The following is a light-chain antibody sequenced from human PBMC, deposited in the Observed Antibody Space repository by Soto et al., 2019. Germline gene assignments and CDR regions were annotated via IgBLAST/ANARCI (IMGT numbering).Light chain of an antibody. J-gene: IGLJ2*01. CDR2: DVS. CDR1: SSDVGGYNY. V-gene: IGLV2-14*01. Sequence: QSALTQPASVSGCPGQSITISCTGTSSDVGGYNYVSWYQQHPGKAPKLMIYDVSNRPSGVSNRFSGSKSGNTASLTISGLQAEDEADYYCSSYTSSSTLEVVFGGGTKVTVL. CDR3: SSYTSSSTLEVV.